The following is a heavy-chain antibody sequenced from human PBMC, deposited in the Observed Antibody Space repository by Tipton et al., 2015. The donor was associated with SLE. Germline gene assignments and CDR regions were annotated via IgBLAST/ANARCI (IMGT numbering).Heavy chain of an antibody. CDR2: MYYSGST. Sequence: TLSLTCTVSGDSISSSSYYWGWIRQPPGKGLEWIGSMYYSGSTYYNPSLKSRVTISVDTSKNQFSLKLRSVTAADTAVYYCARDGPYYDFWSGMGAFDIWGQGTMVTVSS. J-gene: IGHJ3*02. V-gene: IGHV4-39*07. CDR1: GDSISSSSYY. D-gene: IGHD3-3*01. CDR3: ARDGPYYDFWSGMGAFDI.